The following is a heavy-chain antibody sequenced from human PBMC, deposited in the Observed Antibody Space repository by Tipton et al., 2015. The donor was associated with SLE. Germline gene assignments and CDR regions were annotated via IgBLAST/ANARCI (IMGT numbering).Heavy chain of an antibody. CDR2: ISYSENT. CDR1: GDSISSSGYQ. J-gene: IGHJ5*02. D-gene: IGHD1-26*01. Sequence: TLSLTCTVFGDSISSSGYQWGWIRQPPGKGLAWIGRISYSENTYYNPSLRSRVTLLLDMSKNQFSLKVSSVTAADTAVYYCARHRSGSSWLDPWGQGTLVTVAS. CDR3: ARHRSGSSWLDP. V-gene: IGHV4-39*07.